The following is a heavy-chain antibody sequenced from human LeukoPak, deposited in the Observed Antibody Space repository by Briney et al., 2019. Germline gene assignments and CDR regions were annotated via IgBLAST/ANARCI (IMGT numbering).Heavy chain of an antibody. CDR1: GVSISSSNNF. V-gene: IGHV4-39*01. CDR2: VHYSGTT. Sequence: SETLSLTCTVSGVSISSSNNFWGWIRQPPGKGLEWIGSVHYSGTTYYIPSLKSRVTISVDTSKNQSSLKLSSVTAADTAVYYCARHEEEDGYNAKTFGYWGQGTLVTVSS. D-gene: IGHD5-24*01. CDR3: ARHEEEDGYNAKTFGY. J-gene: IGHJ4*02.